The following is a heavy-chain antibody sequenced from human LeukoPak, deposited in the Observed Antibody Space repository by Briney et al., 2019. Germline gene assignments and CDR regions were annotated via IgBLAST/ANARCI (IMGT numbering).Heavy chain of an antibody. J-gene: IGHJ6*02. D-gene: IGHD1-1*01. CDR1: GFTFSSYD. V-gene: IGHV3-13*01. CDR2: IGTVADT. Sequence: GGSLRPSCAGSGFTFSSYDMHWVRQVTGKGLEWVSAIGTVADTYYPDPVKGRFTISRENAKNSLYLQMNSLRVGDTAVYYCARAGSGNRWANYGMDAWGQGTTVTVSS. CDR3: ARAGSGNRWANYGMDA.